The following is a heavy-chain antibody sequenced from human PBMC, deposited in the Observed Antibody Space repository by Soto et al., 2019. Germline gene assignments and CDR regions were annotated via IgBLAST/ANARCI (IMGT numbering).Heavy chain of an antibody. D-gene: IGHD3-10*01. J-gene: IGHJ4*02. Sequence: QVQLVQSGAEVKKPGSSVKVSCKASGGTFSSYAISWVRQAPGQGLEWMGGIIPIFGTANYAQKCQGRVTITADESTSTAYMELSSLRSDYTAVYYCASWVLSAMVRGHFDYWGQGTLVTVSS. CDR1: GGTFSSYA. V-gene: IGHV1-69*12. CDR3: ASWVLSAMVRGHFDY. CDR2: IIPIFGTA.